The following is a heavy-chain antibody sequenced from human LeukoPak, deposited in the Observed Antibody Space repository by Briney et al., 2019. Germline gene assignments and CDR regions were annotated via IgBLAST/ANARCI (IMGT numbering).Heavy chain of an antibody. CDR3: AKDEGPNIPSYYFDY. J-gene: IGHJ4*02. CDR2: IRYDGSNK. CDR1: GFTFSSYG. V-gene: IGHV3-30*02. Sequence: GGSLRLSCAASGFTFSSYGMHWVRQAPGKGLEWVAFIRYDGSNKYYADSVKGRFTISRDNSKNTLYLQMNSLRAEDTAVYYCAKDEGPNIPSYYFDYWGQGTLVTVSS. D-gene: IGHD2-2*02.